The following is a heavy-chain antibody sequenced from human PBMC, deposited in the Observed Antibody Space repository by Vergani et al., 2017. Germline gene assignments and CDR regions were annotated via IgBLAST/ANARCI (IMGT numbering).Heavy chain of an antibody. CDR1: GFTFNHYA. CDR2: ISGSGGST. Sequence: EVQLLESGGDLVQPGGSLRLSCAASGFTFNHYAMNGVRQAPGKGLEWVSGISGSGGSTYYAGSVKVRFTISIDSSKNTLYLQMNSLSAGDTAVYYCAKANPRNSGYDYLYYYHAMDVWGQGTTVTVSS. CDR3: AKANPRNSGYDYLYYYHAMDV. D-gene: IGHD5-12*01. V-gene: IGHV3-23*01. J-gene: IGHJ6*02.